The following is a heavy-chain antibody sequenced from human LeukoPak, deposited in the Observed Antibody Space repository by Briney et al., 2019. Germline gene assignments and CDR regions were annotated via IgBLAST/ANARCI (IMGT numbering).Heavy chain of an antibody. CDR1: GGSISSGSYY. CDR2: IYTSGST. V-gene: IGHV4-61*02. Sequence: PSQTLSLTCTVSGGSISSGSYYWSWIRQPAGKGLEWIGRIYTSGSTNYNPSLKSRVTISVDTSKNQFSLKLSSVTAADTAVYYCARALRAGTTFDYWGQGTLVTVSS. D-gene: IGHD6-19*01. CDR3: ARALRAGTTFDY. J-gene: IGHJ4*02.